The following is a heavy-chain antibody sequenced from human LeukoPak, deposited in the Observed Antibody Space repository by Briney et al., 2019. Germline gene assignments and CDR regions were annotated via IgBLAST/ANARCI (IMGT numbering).Heavy chain of an antibody. CDR1: GFTLSSYA. CDR2: IGDSGATT. V-gene: IGHV3-23*01. CDR3: ASFHYYGSGAYYLSY. J-gene: IGHJ4*02. D-gene: IGHD3-10*01. Sequence: GGSLGLSCAASGFTLSSYAMTWVRQAPGKGLEWVSDIGDSGATTYYADSVKGRFTISRDNSKNTLYPQMSSLRAEDTAVYFCASFHYYGSGAYYLSYWGQGTLVTASS.